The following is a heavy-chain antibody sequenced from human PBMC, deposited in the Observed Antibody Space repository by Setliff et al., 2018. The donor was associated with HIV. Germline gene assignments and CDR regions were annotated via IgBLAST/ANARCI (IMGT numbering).Heavy chain of an antibody. D-gene: IGHD6-13*01. J-gene: IGHJ6*03. CDR1: GYTFTSYG. CDR3: ARDWGGYSSSKGGYYYYMDV. CDR2: ISGNNGNT. Sequence: ASVKVSCKTSGYTFTSYGISWVRQAPGQGLEWMGWISGNNGNTNYTENFQGRVTVTTDTSTSTAYMEVRSLRSDDTAVYYCARDWGGYSSSKGGYYYYMDVWGKGTTVTVSS. V-gene: IGHV1-18*01.